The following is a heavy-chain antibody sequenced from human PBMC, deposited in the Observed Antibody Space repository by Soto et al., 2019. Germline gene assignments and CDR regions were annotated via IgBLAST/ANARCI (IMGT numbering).Heavy chain of an antibody. V-gene: IGHV4-31*03. Sequence: SETLSLTCTVSGGPFPNGGYYWSWIRQEPGKGLEWIGYTHYSGDTSYNPSLRSRVTISTDTSKTQFSLRLRSVTSADTAVYYCARGDSQVSSVFDYSGQGMLVTVSS. D-gene: IGHD3-16*01. CDR3: ARGDSQVSSVFDY. J-gene: IGHJ4*02. CDR2: THYSGDT. CDR1: GGPFPNGGYY.